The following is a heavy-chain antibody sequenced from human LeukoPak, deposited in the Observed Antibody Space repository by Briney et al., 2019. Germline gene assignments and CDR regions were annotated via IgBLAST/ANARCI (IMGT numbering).Heavy chain of an antibody. V-gene: IGHV3-30*02. Sequence: PGGPLRLSCAASGFTFSSYGMHWVRQAPGKTLEWVAFIRYDGSNKYYADYVKGRFNIYRDNAKNSLYLQMNSLRAEDTAVYYCARGKWEPLDYWGQGTLVTVSS. CDR1: GFTFSSYG. CDR2: IRYDGSNK. D-gene: IGHD1-26*01. CDR3: ARGKWEPLDY. J-gene: IGHJ4*02.